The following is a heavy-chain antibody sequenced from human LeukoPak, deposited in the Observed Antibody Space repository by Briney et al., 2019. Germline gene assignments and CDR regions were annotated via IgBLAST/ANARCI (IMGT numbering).Heavy chain of an antibody. Sequence: PSETLSLTCTVSGGSISSYYWSWIRQPAGKGLEWIGRIYTSGSTNYNPSLKSRVTVSVDTSKNQFSLKLSSVTAADTAVYYCARAGGYCGGDCFNYYYGMDVWGQGTTVTVSS. V-gene: IGHV4-4*07. J-gene: IGHJ6*02. CDR2: IYTSGST. CDR1: GGSISSYY. CDR3: ARAGGYCGGDCFNYYYGMDV. D-gene: IGHD2-21*02.